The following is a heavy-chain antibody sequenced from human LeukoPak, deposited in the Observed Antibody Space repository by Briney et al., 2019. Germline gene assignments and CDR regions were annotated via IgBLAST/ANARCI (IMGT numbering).Heavy chain of an antibody. V-gene: IGHV1-2*02. Sequence: GASVKVSCKASGYTLTGYHVQWVRQAPGQGLEWMGWINPMNGDTNYAQKFQGRVTMTRDTSINTAYMELRSLISDDTAVYYCARGVAAYTHYADSSGYDWGQGTLVPVSS. CDR3: ARGVAAYTHYADSSGYD. J-gene: IGHJ4*02. D-gene: IGHD3-22*01. CDR1: GYTLTGYH. CDR2: INPMNGDT.